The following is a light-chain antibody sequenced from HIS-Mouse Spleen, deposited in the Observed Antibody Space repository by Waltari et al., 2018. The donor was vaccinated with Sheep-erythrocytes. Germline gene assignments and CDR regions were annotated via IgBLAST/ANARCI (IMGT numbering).Light chain of an antibody. CDR2: DVS. Sequence: QSALTQPRSVSGSPGQSVTIPCTGTSSHVGGYNYVSWYQHPPGKAPKLMIYDVSKRPSGVPDRFSGSKSGNTASLTISGLQAEDEADYYCCSYAGSYTFWVFGGGTRLTVL. J-gene: IGLJ3*02. CDR1: SSHVGGYNY. V-gene: IGLV2-11*01. CDR3: CSYAGSYTFWV.